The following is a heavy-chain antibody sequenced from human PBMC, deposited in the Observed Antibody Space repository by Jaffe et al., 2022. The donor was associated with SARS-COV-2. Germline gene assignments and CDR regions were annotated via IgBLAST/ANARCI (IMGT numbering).Heavy chain of an antibody. CDR2: FDPESDET. V-gene: IGHV1-24*01. Sequence: QVQLVQSGAEVKRPGASVKVSCRVSEYTLSELSLHWVRQAPGKGLEWMGSFDPESDETTSSQKFQGRVTMTVDTSTDTAYMELSSLRSEDTAVYFCAALRAHNYDLSGYFMTSFDPWGQGTVVTVSS. J-gene: IGHJ5*02. CDR1: EYTLSELS. CDR3: AALRAHNYDLSGYFMTSFDP. D-gene: IGHD3-22*01.